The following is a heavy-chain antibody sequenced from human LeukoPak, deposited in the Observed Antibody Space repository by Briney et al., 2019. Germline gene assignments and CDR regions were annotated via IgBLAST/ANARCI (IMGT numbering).Heavy chain of an antibody. V-gene: IGHV3-30-3*01. Sequence: GGSLRLSCAASGFTFSSYAMHWVRQAPGEGLEWVAVISYDGSNKYYADSVKGRFTISRDNSKNTLYLQMNSLRAEDTAVYYCARVHYYGSGSYYNPFDYWGQGTLVTVSS. J-gene: IGHJ4*02. D-gene: IGHD3-10*01. CDR1: GFTFSSYA. CDR2: ISYDGSNK. CDR3: ARVHYYGSGSYYNPFDY.